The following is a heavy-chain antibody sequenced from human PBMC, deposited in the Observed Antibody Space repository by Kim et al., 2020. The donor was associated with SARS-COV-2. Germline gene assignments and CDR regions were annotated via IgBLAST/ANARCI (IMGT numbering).Heavy chain of an antibody. J-gene: IGHJ6*02. Sequence: ASVKVSCKASGYTFTSYGISWVRQAPGQGLEWMGWISAYNGNTNYAQKLQGRVTMTTDTSTSTAYMELRSLRSDDTAVYYCARVGVIVGATWYYYYGMDVWGQGTTVTVSS. CDR3: ARVGVIVGATWYYYYGMDV. CDR1: GYTFTSYG. CDR2: ISAYNGNT. D-gene: IGHD1-26*01. V-gene: IGHV1-18*01.